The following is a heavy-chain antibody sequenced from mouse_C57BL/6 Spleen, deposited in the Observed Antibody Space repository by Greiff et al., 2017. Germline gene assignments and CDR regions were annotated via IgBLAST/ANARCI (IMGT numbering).Heavy chain of an antibody. CDR1: GFTFSNYW. J-gene: IGHJ2*01. D-gene: IGHD1-1*01. V-gene: IGHV6-3*01. Sequence: EVKLMESGGGLVQPGGSMKLSCVASGFTFSNYWMNWVRQSPEKGLEWVAQIRLKSDNYATHYAESVKGRFTISRDDSKSSVYLQMNNLRAEDTGIYYCTSPYYYGSGYFDYWGQGTTLTVSS. CDR3: TSPYYYGSGYFDY. CDR2: IRLKSDNYAT.